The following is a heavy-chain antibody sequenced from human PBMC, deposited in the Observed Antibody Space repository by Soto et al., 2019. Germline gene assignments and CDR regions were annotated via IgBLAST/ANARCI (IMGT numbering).Heavy chain of an antibody. V-gene: IGHV3-48*03. CDR1: GFTFSSYG. CDR2: ISSGGSTI. J-gene: IGHJ6*02. Sequence: GGSLRLSCAASGFTFSSYGVNWVRQAPGKGLAWVSYISSGGSTIYYAGSVKGRFTISRDNAKNSLYLQMNSLRAEDTAVYYCARGARDYYGMDVWGQGTTVTVSS. CDR3: ARGARDYYGMDV.